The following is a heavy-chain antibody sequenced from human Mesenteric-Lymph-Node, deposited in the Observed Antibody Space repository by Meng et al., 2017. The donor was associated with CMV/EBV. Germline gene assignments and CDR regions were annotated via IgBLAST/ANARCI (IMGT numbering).Heavy chain of an antibody. CDR2: IYHSGST. J-gene: IGHJ4*02. D-gene: IGHD5-12*01. V-gene: IGHV4-4*02. Sequence: VSGGSISSSNWWGWVRQPPGKGLEWIGEIYHSGSTNYNPSLKSRVTISVDKSKNQFSLKLSSVTAADTAVYYCARVDSGYENYFDYWGQGTLVTVSS. CDR1: GGSISSSNW. CDR3: ARVDSGYENYFDY.